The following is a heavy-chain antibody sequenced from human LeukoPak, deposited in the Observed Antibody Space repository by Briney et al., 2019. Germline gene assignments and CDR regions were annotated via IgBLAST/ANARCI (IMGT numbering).Heavy chain of an antibody. CDR2: SNHSGST. V-gene: IGHV4-34*01. CDR3: ARGGGAEAFDI. D-gene: IGHD1-26*01. Sequence: SETLSLTCAVYGGSFSGYSWSWIRHPPGTGLEWIGESNHSGSTNYNPSLKSRVTISVDTSKNQFSLKLSSVTAEDTAVYYCARGGGAEAFDIWGQGTMVTVSS. J-gene: IGHJ3*02. CDR1: GGSFSGYS.